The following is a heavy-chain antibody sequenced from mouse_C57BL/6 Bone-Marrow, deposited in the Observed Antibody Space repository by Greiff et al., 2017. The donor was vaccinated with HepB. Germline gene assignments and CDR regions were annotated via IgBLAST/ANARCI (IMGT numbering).Heavy chain of an antibody. Sequence: VQLQQPGAELVKPGASVKLSCKASGYTFTSYWMHWVKQRPGQGLEWIVMIHPNSGSTNYNEKFKSKATLTVDKSSSTAYMQLSSLTSEDSAVYYCARPLYYAMDYWGQGTSVTVSS. CDR3: ARPLYYAMDY. CDR2: IHPNSGST. CDR1: GYTFTSYW. V-gene: IGHV1-64*01. J-gene: IGHJ4*01.